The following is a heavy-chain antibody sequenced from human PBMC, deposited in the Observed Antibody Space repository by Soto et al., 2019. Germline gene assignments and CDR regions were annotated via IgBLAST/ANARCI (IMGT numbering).Heavy chain of an antibody. J-gene: IGHJ4*02. CDR3: AIRMYSTRWYYLDY. CDR1: GFPVSSYA. V-gene: IGHV3-23*01. Sequence: PGGSLRLSCATSGFPVSSYALNWVRQAPGKGLEWVSGISASTYYADSVKGRFTISRDTSKNTLYLQMNSLRAEDTAIYFCAIRMYSTRWYYLDYWGQGTLVTVSS. CDR2: ISAST. D-gene: IGHD6-13*01.